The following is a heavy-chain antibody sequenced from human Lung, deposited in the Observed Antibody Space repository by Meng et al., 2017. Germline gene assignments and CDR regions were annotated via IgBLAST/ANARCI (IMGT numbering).Heavy chain of an antibody. V-gene: IGHV4-34*01. CDR2: INHSGGT. CDR1: GGSFSDYY. Sequence: QVQLHQWGAGLLKPSETLSLTCVVSGGSFSDYYWSWIRQPPGKGLGWIGEINHSGGTNYNPSLESRATISVDTSQNNLSLKLSSVTAADSAVYYCARGPTTMAHDFDYWGQGTLVTVSS. J-gene: IGHJ4*02. D-gene: IGHD4-11*01. CDR3: ARGPTTMAHDFDY.